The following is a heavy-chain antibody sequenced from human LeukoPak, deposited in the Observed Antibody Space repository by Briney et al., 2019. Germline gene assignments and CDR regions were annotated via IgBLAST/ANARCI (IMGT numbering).Heavy chain of an antibody. CDR1: GYPFSGFR. D-gene: IGHD5-24*01. V-gene: IGHV1-18*01. CDR3: ARVGGGNYYYFDS. J-gene: IGHJ4*02. CDR2: ITPYNGEA. Sequence: SVKVSRKASGYPFSGFRIGWVRPTPRQGRGWMGSITPYNGEASYSQVVQERVTMTTDISTGTADMELRGLKSDDTAVYYCARVGGGNYYYFDSWGQGTLVSVSS.